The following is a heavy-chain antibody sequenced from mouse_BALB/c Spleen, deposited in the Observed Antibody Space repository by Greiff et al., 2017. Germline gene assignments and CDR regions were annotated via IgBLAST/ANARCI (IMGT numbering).Heavy chain of an antibody. CDR3: AGGYYTWFAY. CDR2: ISYSGST. Sequence: EVKLQESGPGLVKPSQSLSLTCTVTGYSITSDYAWNWIRQFPGNKLEWMGYISYSGSTSYNPSLKSRISITRDTSKNQFFLQLNSVTTEDTATYYCAGGYYTWFAYWGQGTLVTVSA. CDR1: GYSITSDYA. V-gene: IGHV3-2*02. J-gene: IGHJ3*01. D-gene: IGHD2-3*01.